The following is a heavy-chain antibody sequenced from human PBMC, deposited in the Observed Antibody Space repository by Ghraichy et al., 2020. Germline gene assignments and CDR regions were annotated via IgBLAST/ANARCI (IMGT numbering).Heavy chain of an antibody. CDR2: INHSGST. J-gene: IGHJ5*02. CDR1: GGSFSGYY. Sequence: SETLSLTCAVYGGSFSGYYWSWIRQPPGKGLEWIGEINHSGSTNYNPSLKSQVTISVDTSKNQFSLKLSSVTAADTAVYYCARHMGRAPNWLLGRSSWFDPWGQGTLVTVSS. D-gene: IGHD3-9*01. CDR3: ARHMGRAPNWLLGRSSWFDP. V-gene: IGHV4-34*01.